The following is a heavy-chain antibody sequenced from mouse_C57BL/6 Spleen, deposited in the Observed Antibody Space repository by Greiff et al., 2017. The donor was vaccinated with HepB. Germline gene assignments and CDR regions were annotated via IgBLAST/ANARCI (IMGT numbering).Heavy chain of an antibody. CDR2: IYWDDDK. V-gene: IGHV8-12*01. CDR1: GFSLSTSGMG. D-gene: IGHD1-1*01. Sequence: QVTLKVSGPGILQSSQTLSLTCSFSGFSLSTSGMGVSWIRQPSGKGLEWLAHIYWDDDKRYNPSLKSRLTISKDTSRNQLFLKITSVDTADTATDYCARREYYGSGYDYAMDYWGQGTSVTVSS. J-gene: IGHJ4*01. CDR3: ARREYYGSGYDYAMDY.